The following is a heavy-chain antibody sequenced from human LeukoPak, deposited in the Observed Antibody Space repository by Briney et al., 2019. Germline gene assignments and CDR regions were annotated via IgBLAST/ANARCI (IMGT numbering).Heavy chain of an antibody. CDR1: GGSISSSSYY. CDR2: IYYSGST. Sequence: PSETLSLTCTVSGGSISSSSYYWGWIRQPPGKGLEWIGSIYYSGSTYYNPSLKSRVTISVDTSKNQFSLKLSSVTAADTAVYYCAGGVRGGYSSYYYYGMDVWGQGTTVTVSS. CDR3: AGGVRGGYSSYYYYGMDV. V-gene: IGHV4-39*07. J-gene: IGHJ6*02. D-gene: IGHD3-10*01.